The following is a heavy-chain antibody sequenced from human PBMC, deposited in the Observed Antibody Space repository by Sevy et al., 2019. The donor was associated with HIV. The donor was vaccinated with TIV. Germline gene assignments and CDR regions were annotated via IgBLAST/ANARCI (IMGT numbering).Heavy chain of an antibody. CDR2: ISAYNGNT. Sequence: ASVKVSCKASGYTFTSYGISWVRQAPGQGLEWMGWISAYNGNTNYAQKLQGRVTMTTDTSTSTADMELRSLRSDDTAVYYCGRDLAEVDDGDYDGGGFLIRDYYYGMDVWGQGTTVTVSS. D-gene: IGHD4-17*01. J-gene: IGHJ6*02. V-gene: IGHV1-18*01. CDR1: GYTFTSYG. CDR3: GRDLAEVDDGDYDGGGFLIRDYYYGMDV.